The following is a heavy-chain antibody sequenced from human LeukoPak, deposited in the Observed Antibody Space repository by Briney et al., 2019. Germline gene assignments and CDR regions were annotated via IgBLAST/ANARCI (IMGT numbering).Heavy chain of an antibody. J-gene: IGHJ4*02. Sequence: GGSLRLSCAASGFTFSSYAMSWVRQAPGKGLEWVTAISGSGGSTYYADSVKGRFTISRDNSKNTLYLQMNSLRDEDTAVYYCAKTDCTSSSCYTIDSWGQGTLVTVSS. CDR2: ISGSGGST. D-gene: IGHD2-2*02. V-gene: IGHV3-23*01. CDR1: GFTFSSYA. CDR3: AKTDCTSSSCYTIDS.